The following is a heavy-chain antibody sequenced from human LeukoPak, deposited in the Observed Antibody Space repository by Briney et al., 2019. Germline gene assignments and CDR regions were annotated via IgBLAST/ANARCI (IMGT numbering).Heavy chain of an antibody. CDR2: ISYDGSNK. D-gene: IGHD3-10*01. Sequence: GRSLRLSCAASGFTFSSYAMHWVRQAPGKGLEWVAVISYDGSNKYYADSVKGRFTISRDNSKNTLYLQMNSLRAEDTAVYYCVRDLIHYYGLSYYFDYWGQGTLVTVSS. V-gene: IGHV3-30-3*01. CDR3: VRDLIHYYGLSYYFDY. J-gene: IGHJ4*02. CDR1: GFTFSSYA.